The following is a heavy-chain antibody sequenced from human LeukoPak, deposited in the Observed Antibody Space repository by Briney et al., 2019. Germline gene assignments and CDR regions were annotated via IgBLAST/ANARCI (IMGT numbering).Heavy chain of an antibody. CDR2: ISGYNGNT. V-gene: IGHV1-18*01. J-gene: IGHJ6*02. D-gene: IGHD5-18*01. Sequence: ASVKVSCKASGYTFTSYAISWVRQAPGQGLEWMGWISGYNGNTKYAQKVQGRVTMTTDTSTSTAYMELRSLRSDDTAVYYCARAYSYGSDYYYGMDVWGQGTTVTVSS. CDR1: GYTFTSYA. CDR3: ARAYSYGSDYYYGMDV.